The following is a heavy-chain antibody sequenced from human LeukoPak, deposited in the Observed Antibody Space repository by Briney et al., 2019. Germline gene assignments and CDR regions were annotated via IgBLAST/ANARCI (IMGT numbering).Heavy chain of an antibody. J-gene: IGHJ4*02. CDR3: ARGYCSSTSCYRFDY. D-gene: IGHD2-2*01. V-gene: IGHV4-34*01. CDR1: GGSFSGYY. Sequence: SETLSLTCAVYGGSFSGYYWSWIRQPPGKGPEWIGEINHSGSTNYNPSLKSRVTISVDTSKNQFSLKLSSVTAADAAVYYCARGYCSSTSCYRFDYWGQGTLVTVSS. CDR2: INHSGST.